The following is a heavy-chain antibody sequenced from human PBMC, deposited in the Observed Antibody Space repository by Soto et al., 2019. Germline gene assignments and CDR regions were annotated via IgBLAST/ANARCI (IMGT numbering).Heavy chain of an antibody. D-gene: IGHD3-3*01. J-gene: IGHJ4*02. CDR2: INPSGGST. Sequence: ASVKVSCKASGYTFTSYYMHWVRQAPGQGLEWMGIINPSGGSTSYAQKFQGRVTMTRDTSTSTVYMELSSLRSEDTAVYYCARVSFLEWLKYPAPFDYWGQGTLVTVSS. V-gene: IGHV1-46*01. CDR1: GYTFTSYY. CDR3: ARVSFLEWLKYPAPFDY.